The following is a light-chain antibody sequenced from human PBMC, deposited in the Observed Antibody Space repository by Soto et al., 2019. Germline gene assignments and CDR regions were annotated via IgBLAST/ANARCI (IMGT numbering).Light chain of an antibody. CDR3: QQYNNWPKIT. CDR2: GAS. J-gene: IGKJ5*01. CDR1: QNVSSN. V-gene: IGKV3-15*01. Sequence: IVMTQYPATLSVSPGERATLSCRASQNVSSNLAWYQQKPGQAPRLLIYGASTRATGIPARFSGSGSGTEFTPTISSLQSEDFAVYYGQQYNNWPKITFGQGTRLEIK.